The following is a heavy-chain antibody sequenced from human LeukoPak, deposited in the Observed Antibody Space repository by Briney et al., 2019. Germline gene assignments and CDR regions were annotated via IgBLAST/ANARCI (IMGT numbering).Heavy chain of an antibody. CDR2: ISSSGSTI. V-gene: IGHV3-11*01. CDR1: GFTFSDYY. CDR3: ARSRAVDIVGGVAAMGFDP. Sequence: GGSLRLSCAASGFTFSDYYMSWIRQAPGKGLEWVSYISSSGSTIYYADSVKGRFTISRDNAKNSLYLQMNSLRAEDTAVYYWARSRAVDIVGGVAAMGFDPWGQGTLVTVSS. D-gene: IGHD2-15*01. J-gene: IGHJ5*02.